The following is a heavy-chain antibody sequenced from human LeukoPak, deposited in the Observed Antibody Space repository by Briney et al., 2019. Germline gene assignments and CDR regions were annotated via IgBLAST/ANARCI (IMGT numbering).Heavy chain of an antibody. J-gene: IGHJ5*02. CDR1: GGTFSSYA. Sequence: SVKVSCKASGGTFSSYAISWVRQTPGQGLEWMGGIIPIFGTANYAQKFQGRVTITADESTSTAYMELSSLRSEDTAVYYCARGHGDRNQYTRDNWFDPWGQGTLVTVSS. CDR3: ARGHGDRNQYTRDNWFDP. CDR2: IIPIFGTA. V-gene: IGHV1-69*13. D-gene: IGHD1-14*01.